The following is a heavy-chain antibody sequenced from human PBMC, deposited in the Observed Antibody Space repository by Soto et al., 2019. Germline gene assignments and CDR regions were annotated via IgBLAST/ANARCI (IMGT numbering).Heavy chain of an antibody. J-gene: IGHJ4*02. CDR3: ASLKYRSGWYTYFDY. Sequence: EVQLLESGGGLVQPGGSLRLSCAASGFTFSTYAMSWVRQAPGKGLEWVSGIGGGDDDRYYADSVKGRFTISRDNSKNTVYLQMNSLRAEDTALYYCASLKYRSGWYTYFDYWGQGALVTVSS. D-gene: IGHD6-19*01. V-gene: IGHV3-23*01. CDR1: GFTFSTYA. CDR2: IGGGDDDR.